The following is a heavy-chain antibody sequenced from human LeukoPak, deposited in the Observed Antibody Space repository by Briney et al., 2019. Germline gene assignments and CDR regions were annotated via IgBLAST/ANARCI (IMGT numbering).Heavy chain of an antibody. CDR3: ARHDPIVGTPDAFDI. CDR1: GGSISSYY. J-gene: IGHJ3*02. CDR2: IYYSGST. V-gene: IGHV4-59*08. D-gene: IGHD1-26*01. Sequence: PSETLSLTCTVSGGSISSYYWSWIRQPPGKGLEWVAYIYYSGSTDYNPSLKSRVTISLDTSKNQFSLKLSSVTAADTAVYYCARHDPIVGTPDAFDIWGQGTMVTVSS.